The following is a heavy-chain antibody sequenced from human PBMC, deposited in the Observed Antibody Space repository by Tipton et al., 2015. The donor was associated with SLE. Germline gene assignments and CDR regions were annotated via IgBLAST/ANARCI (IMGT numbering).Heavy chain of an antibody. CDR2: IYYSGYT. Sequence: TLSLTCTVSGGSISSGGYYWSWIRQPPGKGLEWIGYIYYSGYTNYNPSLKSRVTISVDTSKNQFSLKLSSVTAADTAVYYCARGSSGYEPEYMDVWGKGTTVTVSS. D-gene: IGHD3-22*01. CDR1: GGSISSGGYY. V-gene: IGHV4-61*08. J-gene: IGHJ6*03. CDR3: ARGSSGYEPEYMDV.